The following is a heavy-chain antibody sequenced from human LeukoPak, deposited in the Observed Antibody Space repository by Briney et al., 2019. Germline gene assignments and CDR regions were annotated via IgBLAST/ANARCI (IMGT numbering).Heavy chain of an antibody. V-gene: IGHV4-34*01. CDR2: INHSGST. D-gene: IGHD5-18*01. CDR3: ARSIQLWATDY. CDR1: GGSFRGYY. J-gene: IGHJ4*02. Sequence: PSETLSLTCVVYGGSFRGYYWSWIRQPPGKGLEWIGEINHSGSTNYNPSLKSRVTISVDTSKNQFSLKLSSVTAADTAVYDCARSIQLWATDYWGQGTLVTVSS.